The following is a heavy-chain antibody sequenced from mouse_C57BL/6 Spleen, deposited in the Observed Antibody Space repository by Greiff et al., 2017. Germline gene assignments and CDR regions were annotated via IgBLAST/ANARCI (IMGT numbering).Heavy chain of an antibody. V-gene: IGHV1-61*01. CDR2: IYPSDSET. CDR1: GYTFTHYW. Sequence: VQLQQPGAELVRPGSSVKLSCKASGYTFTHYWMDWVKQRPGQGLEWIGNIYPSDSETHYNQQFKDKATLTVDKSSSTAYMQLSSLTSEDSAVXYCARTGSYYAMDYWGQGTSVTVSS. D-gene: IGHD4-1*01. CDR3: ARTGSYYAMDY. J-gene: IGHJ4*01.